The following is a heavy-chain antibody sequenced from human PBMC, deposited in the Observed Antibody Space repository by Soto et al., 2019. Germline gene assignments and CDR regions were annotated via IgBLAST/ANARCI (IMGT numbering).Heavy chain of an antibody. CDR2: IYPGDSDT. J-gene: IGHJ6*02. CDR3: SISLGRSTRWVDSYYYYGRDV. V-gene: IGHV5-51*01. Sequence: PGESLKISCKGSGYSFTSYWIGWVRQMPGKGLEWMGIIYPGDSDTRYSPSFQGQVTISADKSISTAYLQWSSLKASDTAMCYSSISLGRSTRWVDSYYYYGRDVWGQGTTVPVSS. D-gene: IGHD2-2*01. CDR1: GYSFTSYW.